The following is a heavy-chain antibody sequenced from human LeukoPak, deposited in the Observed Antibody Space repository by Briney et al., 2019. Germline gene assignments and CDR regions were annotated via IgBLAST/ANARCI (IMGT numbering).Heavy chain of an antibody. Sequence: GGSLRLSCAASGFTFSDYYMSWIRQAPGEGLEWISYIRSRSSYTNYADSVKGRFTISRDDAENSLYLQMNSLRAEDTAVYYCARVADGYGDYPLFDHWGQGTLVTVSS. CDR3: ARVADGYGDYPLFDH. CDR1: GFTFSDYY. CDR2: IRSRSSYT. J-gene: IGHJ4*02. D-gene: IGHD4-17*01. V-gene: IGHV3-11*06.